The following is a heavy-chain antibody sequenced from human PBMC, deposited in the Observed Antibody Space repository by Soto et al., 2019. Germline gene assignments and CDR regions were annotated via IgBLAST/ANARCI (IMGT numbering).Heavy chain of an antibody. J-gene: IGHJ4*02. V-gene: IGHV4-34*01. CDR1: GGSFSGYY. CDR3: ARWASY. Sequence: SETLSLTCDVCGGSFSGYYWTWIRQPPGKGLEWIGEMNRSGDIKYNPSLVSRVTISADTSTNQFSLKLTSVTAADTAVYFCARWASYWGQGALVTVS. CDR2: MNRSGDI.